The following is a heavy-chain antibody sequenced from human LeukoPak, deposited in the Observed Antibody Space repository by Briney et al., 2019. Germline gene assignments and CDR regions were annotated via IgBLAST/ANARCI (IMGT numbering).Heavy chain of an antibody. Sequence: ASVKVSCKTSGYTFSDYYIHWVRQAPGQGLEWMAWIDPNSGATNYAQKFQGRITMTRDTSISTAYMELSRLRSDDTAVYYCARVGATYSGDPWGQGTLVTVSS. V-gene: IGHV1-2*02. CDR1: GYTFSDYY. CDR3: ARVGATYSGDP. CDR2: IDPNSGAT. J-gene: IGHJ5*02. D-gene: IGHD1-26*01.